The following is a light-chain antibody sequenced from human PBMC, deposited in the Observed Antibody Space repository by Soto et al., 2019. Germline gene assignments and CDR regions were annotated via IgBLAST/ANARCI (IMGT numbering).Light chain of an antibody. J-gene: IGLJ1*01. V-gene: IGLV2-14*01. CDR1: SGDIGDYNY. Sequence: QSLLTQPASVSGSPGQSITISCVGTSGDIGDYNYVSWYQQHPGKVPKVIIYDVSNRPSGVSYRSSGTKSGNTASLTVSGLQAEDEADYYCCSYTRSGTLIFGTGTKVTVL. CDR3: CSYTRSGTLI. CDR2: DVS.